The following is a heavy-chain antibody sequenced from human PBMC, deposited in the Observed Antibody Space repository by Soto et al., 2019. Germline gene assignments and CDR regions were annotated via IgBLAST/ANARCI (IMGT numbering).Heavy chain of an antibody. CDR1: GFTFSSYA. CDR2: ISGSGGST. CDR3: AKDVYQRYSSGWYGY. J-gene: IGHJ4*02. D-gene: IGHD6-19*01. V-gene: IGHV3-23*01. Sequence: EVQLLESGGGLVQPGGSLRLSCAASGFTFSSYAMSWVRQAPGKGLEWVSAISGSGGSTYYADSVKGRFTISRDNSKNALYLQMNSLRAEDTAGYYCAKDVYQRYSSGWYGYWGQGALVTVSS.